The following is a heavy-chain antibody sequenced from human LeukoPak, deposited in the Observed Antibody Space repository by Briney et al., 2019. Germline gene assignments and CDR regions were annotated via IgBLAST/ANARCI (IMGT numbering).Heavy chain of an antibody. V-gene: IGHV1-46*01. CDR1: GYTFTRYY. D-gene: IGHD5-24*01. Sequence: GASVKVSCKAFGYTFTRYYMHWVRQAPGQGPEWMGVISPSGGSTTYAQKFQGRVTLTRDMSTSTDYLELSSLRSEDTAVYYCARDNSVRDEAWWFNSWGQGTLVTVSS. J-gene: IGHJ5*01. CDR2: ISPSGGST. CDR3: ARDNSVRDEAWWFNS.